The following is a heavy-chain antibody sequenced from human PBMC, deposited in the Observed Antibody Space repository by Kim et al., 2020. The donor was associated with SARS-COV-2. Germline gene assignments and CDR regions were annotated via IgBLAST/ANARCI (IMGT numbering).Heavy chain of an antibody. Sequence: GESLKISCKGSGYSFTSYWIGWVRQMPGKGLEWMGIIYPGDSDTRYSPSFQGQVTISADKSISTAYLQWSSLKASDTAMYYCARQGVPMSGVVIDYFDYWGQGTLVTVSS. J-gene: IGHJ4*02. CDR1: GYSFTSYW. CDR2: IYPGDSDT. CDR3: ARQGVPMSGVVIDYFDY. D-gene: IGHD3-3*01. V-gene: IGHV5-51*01.